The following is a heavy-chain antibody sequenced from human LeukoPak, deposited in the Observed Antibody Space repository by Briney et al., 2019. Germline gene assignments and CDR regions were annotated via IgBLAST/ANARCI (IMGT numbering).Heavy chain of an antibody. V-gene: IGHV6-1*01. CDR2: TYYRSKWYN. CDR1: GDSVSSNSAA. Sequence: SQTLSLTCAISGDSVSSNSAAWNRIRQSPSRGLEWLGRTYYRSKWYNDYAVSVKSRITINPDTSKNQFSLQLNSVTPEDTAVYYCAREPPRGGPGSYEGNAFDIWGQGTMVTVSS. J-gene: IGHJ3*02. D-gene: IGHD1-26*01. CDR3: AREPPRGGPGSYEGNAFDI.